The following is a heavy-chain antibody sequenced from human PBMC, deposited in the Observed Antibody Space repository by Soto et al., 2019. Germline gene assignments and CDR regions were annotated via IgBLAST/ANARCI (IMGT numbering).Heavy chain of an antibody. CDR2: IYYSVRT. D-gene: IGHD3-16*01. Sequence: PSHTLSLPCTVAGDCVTSGHYYWSLMRQTPGKGLEWIGHIYYSVRTSYSPSLKSRVTISLDTSNNQFSLKVTCVTAPDMAVYYCAMIPVDTYMIYWFGPWGQGTLVTVSS. CDR3: AMIPVDTYMIYWFGP. V-gene: IGHV4-61*01. J-gene: IGHJ5*01. CDR1: GDCVTSGHYY.